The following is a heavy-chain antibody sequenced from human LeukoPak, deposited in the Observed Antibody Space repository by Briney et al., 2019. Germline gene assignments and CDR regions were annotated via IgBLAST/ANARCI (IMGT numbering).Heavy chain of an antibody. J-gene: IGHJ3*02. V-gene: IGHV1-18*01. D-gene: IGHD6-19*01. Sequence: ASVKVSCKASGYTFTSYGISWVRQAPGQGLEWMGWISAYNGNTNYAQKLQGRVTMTTDTSTSTAYMELRSLRSDDTAVYYCARDPSSGWRKDDAFDIWGQGTMVTVSS. CDR2: ISAYNGNT. CDR1: GYTFTSYG. CDR3: ARDPSSGWRKDDAFDI.